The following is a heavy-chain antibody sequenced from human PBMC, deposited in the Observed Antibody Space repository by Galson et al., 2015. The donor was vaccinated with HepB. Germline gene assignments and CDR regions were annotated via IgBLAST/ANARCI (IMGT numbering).Heavy chain of an antibody. CDR2: IYYSGST. V-gene: IGHV4-59*11. CDR3: ARQSSSCYWDS. D-gene: IGHD6-13*01. Sequence: SETLSLTCTVSGGSISNHYWSWIRQPPGKGLEYIGYIYYSGSTNYNPSLKSRVTISVDTSKNQFSLKLSSVTAADTAVYYCARQSSSCYWDSWGQGTLVTVSS. J-gene: IGHJ4*02. CDR1: GGSISNHY.